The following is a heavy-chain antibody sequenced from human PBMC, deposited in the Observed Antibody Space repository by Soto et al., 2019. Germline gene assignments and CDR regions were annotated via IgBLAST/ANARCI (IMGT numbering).Heavy chain of an antibody. CDR3: ARDRGRFGANNWFDP. Sequence: GGSLRLSCAASGFTVSSNYMNWVRQAPGKGLEWVSIIYSDGSTYYADSVKGRFTISRDSSKNTLYLQMNSLRAEDTAVYYCARDRGRFGANNWFDPWGQGTLVTVSS. V-gene: IGHV3-53*01. CDR1: GFTVSSNY. CDR2: IYSDGST. D-gene: IGHD3-10*01. J-gene: IGHJ5*02.